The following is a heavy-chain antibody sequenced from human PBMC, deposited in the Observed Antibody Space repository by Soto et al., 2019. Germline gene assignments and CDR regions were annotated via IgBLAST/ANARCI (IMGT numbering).Heavy chain of an antibody. CDR2: ISYDGSNK. CDR1: GFTFSSYG. Sequence: PGGSLRLSCAASGFTFSSYGMHWVRQAPGKGLEWVAVISYDGSNKYYADSVKGRFTISRDNAKNSLYLQMNSLRAEDTAVYYCASPVLYSSGWYDDYSGQGTLVTVSS. J-gene: IGHJ4*02. V-gene: IGHV3-30*03. CDR3: ASPVLYSSGWYDDY. D-gene: IGHD6-19*01.